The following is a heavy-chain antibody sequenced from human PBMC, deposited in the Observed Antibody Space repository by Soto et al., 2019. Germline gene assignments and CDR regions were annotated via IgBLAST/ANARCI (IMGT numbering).Heavy chain of an antibody. D-gene: IGHD4-17*01. V-gene: IGHV3-21*01. Sequence: GGSLRLSCAASGVTCSSYSRNWVRQAPGKGLEWVSSISSSSSYIYYADSVKGRFTISRDNAKNSLYLQMNSLRAEDTAVYYCANDYDDAFDIWGQGTMVTVSS. J-gene: IGHJ3*02. CDR1: GVTCSSYS. CDR3: ANDYDDAFDI. CDR2: ISSSSSYI.